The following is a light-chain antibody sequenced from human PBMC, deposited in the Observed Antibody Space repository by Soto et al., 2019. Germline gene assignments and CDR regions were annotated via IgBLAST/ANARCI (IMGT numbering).Light chain of an antibody. CDR3: QQYDTSPPIT. CDR1: QSLSRNY. Sequence: EIVLTQSPGTLSLSPGERATLSCRASQSLSRNYIAWYQHRPGQAPRLLIYGASSRATGIPDRFSGIGSGAVFTLTIAGLEPEHFAVYYCQQYDTSPPITFGQGTRLEIK. CDR2: GAS. J-gene: IGKJ5*01. V-gene: IGKV3-20*01.